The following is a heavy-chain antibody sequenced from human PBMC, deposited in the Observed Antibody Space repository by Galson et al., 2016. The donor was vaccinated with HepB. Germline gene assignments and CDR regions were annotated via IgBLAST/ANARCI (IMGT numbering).Heavy chain of an antibody. CDR1: GGSVNSAEYY. Sequence: QVQLQESGPGRVKPSQTLSLTCSVSGGSVNSAEYYWTWIRQPPGKGLEWIGYVYHNGNTYYNPSLNSRVDISVDMANKLFSRGLRAGAAAGTAVYDFATVSMCRGTNWVAPWGQGTQVTVSS. V-gene: IGHV4-30-4*01. CDR2: VYHNGNT. J-gene: IGHJ5*02. D-gene: IGHD2-8*01. CDR3: ATVSMCRGTNWVAP.